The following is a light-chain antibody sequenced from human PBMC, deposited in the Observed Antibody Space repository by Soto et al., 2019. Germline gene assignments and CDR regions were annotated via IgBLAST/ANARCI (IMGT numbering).Light chain of an antibody. CDR1: SGDVGSYNR. Sequence: QSVLTQPASVSGSPVQSITISCTGTSGDVGSYNRVSWYQQHPGKAPKLIIYDVVRWPSGVPDRFSGSKSGNTASLTISGLQAEDEDDYFCCSYEGGYTSLFGTGPKVTVL. V-gene: IGLV2-11*01. CDR3: CSYEGGYTSL. CDR2: DVV. J-gene: IGLJ1*01.